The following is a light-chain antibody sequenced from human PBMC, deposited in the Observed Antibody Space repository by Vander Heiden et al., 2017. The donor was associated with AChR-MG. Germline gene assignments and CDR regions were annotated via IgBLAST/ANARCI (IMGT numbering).Light chain of an antibody. CDR3: QATDV. V-gene: IGLV3-1*01. CDR2: QDN. CDR1: TLGDKY. Sequence: SYELPQPPSVSVSPGQTAPIPCSGDTLGDKYACLSQQKPGQSPVLVSYQDNKRPSGIPDRFSGSHSGRTATLTISGTLAMDEADYYCQATDVFGGGTKLTVL. J-gene: IGLJ2*01.